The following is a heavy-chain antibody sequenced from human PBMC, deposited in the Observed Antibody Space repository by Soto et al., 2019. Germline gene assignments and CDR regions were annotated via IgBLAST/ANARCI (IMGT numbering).Heavy chain of an antibody. CDR1: GGSISSGGYS. Sequence: SETLSLTCAVSGGSISSGGYSWSWIRQPTGKGLEWIGYIYHSGSTYYNQSLKSRVTISVDRSKSQFSLKLNSMTAADTAVYYCARVPGPWCQGTTVTVSS. V-gene: IGHV4-30-2*01. CDR3: ARVPGP. J-gene: IGHJ6*02. CDR2: IYHSGST.